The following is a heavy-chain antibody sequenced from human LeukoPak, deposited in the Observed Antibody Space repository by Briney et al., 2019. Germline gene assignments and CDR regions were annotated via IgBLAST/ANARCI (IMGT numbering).Heavy chain of an antibody. CDR1: GFTFNTFA. V-gene: IGHV3-64D*06. CDR3: VTQGDGYYSGPFDY. J-gene: IGHJ4*02. Sequence: GGSLRLSCSASGFTFNTFAMHWVRHAPGKGLEYVSSISDNGGTTYYADSVKGGFTISRDNSKNTLYLQMSSLRAEDTAVYFCVTQGDGYYSGPFDYWGQGTLVTVSS. D-gene: IGHD3-22*01. CDR2: ISDNGGTT.